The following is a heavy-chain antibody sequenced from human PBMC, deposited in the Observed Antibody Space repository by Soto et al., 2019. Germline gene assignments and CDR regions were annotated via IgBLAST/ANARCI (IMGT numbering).Heavy chain of an antibody. V-gene: IGHV4-34*01. CDR2: INHSGST. J-gene: IGHJ6*02. D-gene: IGHD3-10*01. Sequence: QVQLQQWGAGLLKPSETLSLTCAVYGGSFSGYYWSWIRQPPGKGLEWIGEINHSGSTNYNPSLNSRVTISVDTSQNQFSLKLSSVTAADTAVYYCARGFITMVRGVITSYYYYGMDVWGQGTTVTVSS. CDR3: ARGFITMVRGVITSYYYYGMDV. CDR1: GGSFSGYY.